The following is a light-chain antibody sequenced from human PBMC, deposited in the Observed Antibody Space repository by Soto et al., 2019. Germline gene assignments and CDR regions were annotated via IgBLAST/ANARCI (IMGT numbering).Light chain of an antibody. Sequence: DIQMTQSPSSLSASVGDRVTITCRASQSIFNYLNWYQLKPGKAPKLLIYTTSSLQPGVPSRFSGSGSGTDFTLTISSLQPEDFATYYCQQGYSTPPWTFGQGTKVEIK. J-gene: IGKJ1*01. CDR1: QSIFNY. V-gene: IGKV1-39*01. CDR3: QQGYSTPPWT. CDR2: TTS.